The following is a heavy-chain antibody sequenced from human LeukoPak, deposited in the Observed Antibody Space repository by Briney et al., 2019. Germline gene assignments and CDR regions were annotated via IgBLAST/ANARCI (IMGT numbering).Heavy chain of an antibody. J-gene: IGHJ6*04. V-gene: IGHV3-23*01. CDR3: ARGVDNHDILTGGMDV. CDR2: ISGSGDTT. D-gene: IGHD3-9*01. Sequence: GGSLRLSCAVSGITFSNSAMIWVRQSPGKGLEWVSAISGSGDTTYYPDSVKGRFTISRDDAKNTLYLQMNSLRAEDTAVYYCARGVDNHDILTGGMDVWGKGTTVTISS. CDR1: GITFSNSA.